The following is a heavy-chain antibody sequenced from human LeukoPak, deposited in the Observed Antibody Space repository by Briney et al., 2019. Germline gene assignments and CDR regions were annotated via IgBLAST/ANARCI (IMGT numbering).Heavy chain of an antibody. CDR1: GFTFSSFS. J-gene: IGHJ4*02. D-gene: IGHD6-13*01. V-gene: IGHV3-48*02. CDR2: ISSSSSSII. CDR3: ARGIPADY. Sequence: GGSLRLSCTASGFTFSSFSMNWVRQPPGKGLEWVSSISSSSSSIIYYADSVKGRFTISRDNAKNSLYLQINSLRDEDTAVYYCARGIPADYWGQGTLVTVSS.